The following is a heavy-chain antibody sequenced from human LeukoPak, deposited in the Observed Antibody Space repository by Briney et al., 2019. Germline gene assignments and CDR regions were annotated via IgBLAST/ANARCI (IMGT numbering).Heavy chain of an antibody. J-gene: IGHJ4*02. CDR3: ARDGWELNFDY. CDR1: GFTFSSYS. CDR2: ISSSSSYI. Sequence: GGSLRLSCAASGFTFSSYSMNWVRQAPGKGLEWVSSISSSSSYIYYADSVKGRFTISRDNAKNSLYLQMNSLRAEDTAVYYCARDGWELNFDYWGEGTLVSVCS. D-gene: IGHD1-26*01. V-gene: IGHV3-21*01.